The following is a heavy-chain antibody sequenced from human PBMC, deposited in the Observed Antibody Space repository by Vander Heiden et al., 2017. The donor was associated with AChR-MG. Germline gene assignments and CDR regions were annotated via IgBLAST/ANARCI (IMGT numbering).Heavy chain of an antibody. V-gene: IGHV1-2*02. Sequence: QVQLVQSGAEVKKPGASVKVSCKASGYTFTGYYMHWVRQAPGQGLEWMGWINPNSGGTNYAQKFQGRVTMTRDTSISTAYMELSRLRSDDTAVYYCARDLVPAARENWFDPWGQGTLVTVSS. J-gene: IGHJ5*02. CDR3: ARDLVPAARENWFDP. D-gene: IGHD2-2*01. CDR2: INPNSGGT. CDR1: GYTFTGYY.